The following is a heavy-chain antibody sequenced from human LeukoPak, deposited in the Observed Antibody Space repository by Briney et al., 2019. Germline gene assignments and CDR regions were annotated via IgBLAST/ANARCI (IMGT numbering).Heavy chain of an antibody. V-gene: IGHV4-59*08. Sequence: SETLSLTCNVSDGSSSRYYWSWIRQPPGKGLEWIGYIYSSGTTNYNPSLKSRVTLSVDTSKNQFSLKLNSVTAADTAVYYCARHVSYTGDAFDIWGQGTMVTVPS. J-gene: IGHJ3*02. CDR3: ARHVSYTGDAFDI. CDR2: IYSSGTT. CDR1: DGSSSRYY. D-gene: IGHD1-26*01.